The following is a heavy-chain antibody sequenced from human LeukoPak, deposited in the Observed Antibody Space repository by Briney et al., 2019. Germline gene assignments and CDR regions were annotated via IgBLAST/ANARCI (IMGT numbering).Heavy chain of an antibody. D-gene: IGHD3-10*01. Sequence: ASVTVSCKASVYTFTGYYMHWVRQAPGQGVAWMGLINPNSGGTNYAQKFQGRVTITRDMSISTAYMELSRLRSDDTAVYYCASEPHYYGSGSPSDYWGQGTLVTVSS. CDR1: VYTFTGYY. CDR2: INPNSGGT. J-gene: IGHJ4*02. CDR3: ASEPHYYGSGSPSDY. V-gene: IGHV1-2*02.